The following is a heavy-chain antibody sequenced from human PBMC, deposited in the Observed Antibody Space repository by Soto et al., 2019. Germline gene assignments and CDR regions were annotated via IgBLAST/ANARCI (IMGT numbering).Heavy chain of an antibody. CDR2: INHDGSST. Sequence: GGSLRLSCAASGFTLSSNWMQWVRQAPGKGLVWVSRINHDGSSTTYADSVKGRFSISRDNAKNTLYLEMNSLRDEDTAVYYCATTPAPKTVEIVVVPAAERRLDYWGQGTLVTVSS. J-gene: IGHJ4*02. D-gene: IGHD2-2*03. V-gene: IGHV3-74*01. CDR3: ATTPAPKTVEIVVVPAAERRLDY. CDR1: GFTLSSNW.